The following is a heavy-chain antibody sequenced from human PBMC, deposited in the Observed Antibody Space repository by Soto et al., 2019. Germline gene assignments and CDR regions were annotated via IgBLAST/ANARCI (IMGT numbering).Heavy chain of an antibody. J-gene: IGHJ6*03. CDR1: GFTFSSYA. D-gene: IGHD3-10*01. CDR3: AKLPGSYYYYYYMDV. CDR2: ISGSGGST. V-gene: IGHV3-23*01. Sequence: EVQLLESGGGLVQPGGSLRLSCAASGFTFSSYAMSWDRQAPGKGLEWVSAISGSGGSTYYADSVKGRFTISRDNSKNSLYLQMNSLRAEDTAVYYCAKLPGSYYYYYYMDVWGKGTTVTVSS.